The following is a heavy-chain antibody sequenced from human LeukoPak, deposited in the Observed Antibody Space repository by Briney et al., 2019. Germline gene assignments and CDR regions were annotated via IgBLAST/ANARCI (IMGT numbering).Heavy chain of an antibody. J-gene: IGHJ4*02. D-gene: IGHD2-15*01. CDR3: AQKGGTDH. CDR1: GFTFSRFG. V-gene: IGHV3-48*02. CDR2: ISSSSSAI. Sequence: GGSLRLSCAASGFTFSRFGMNWVRQAPGKGLEWISYISSSSSAIYYADSVKGRFAISRDNAKNSLYLQMSSLRDEDTAVYYCAQKGGTDHWGQGTLVTVSS.